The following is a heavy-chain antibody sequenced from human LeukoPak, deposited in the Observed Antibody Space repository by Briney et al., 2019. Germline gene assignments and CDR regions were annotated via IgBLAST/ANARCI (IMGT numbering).Heavy chain of an antibody. CDR1: GYSFTSYW. J-gene: IGHJ6*03. Sequence: GESLKISCKGSGYSFTSYWIGWVRQMPGKGLEWMGIIYPGDSDTRYSPSFQGQATISADKSISTAYLQWSSLKASDTAMYYCARHRYSYGSYYYYYYMDVWGKGTTVTVSS. CDR3: ARHRYSYGSYYYYYYMDV. D-gene: IGHD5-18*01. CDR2: IYPGDSDT. V-gene: IGHV5-51*01.